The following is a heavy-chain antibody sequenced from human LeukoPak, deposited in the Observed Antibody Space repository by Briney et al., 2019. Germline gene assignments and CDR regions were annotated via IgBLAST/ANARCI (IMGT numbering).Heavy chain of an antibody. V-gene: IGHV1-18*01. CDR3: AITPLYCSGGSCYSPNFDY. J-gene: IGHJ4*02. CDR1: GYTFTSYG. Sequence: ASVKVSCKASGYTFTSYGISWVRQAPGQGLEWMGWISAYNGNTNYAQKLQGRVTMTTDTSTSTAYMELRSLRSDDTAVYYCAITPLYCSGGSCYSPNFDYWGQGTLVTVSS. D-gene: IGHD2-15*01. CDR2: ISAYNGNT.